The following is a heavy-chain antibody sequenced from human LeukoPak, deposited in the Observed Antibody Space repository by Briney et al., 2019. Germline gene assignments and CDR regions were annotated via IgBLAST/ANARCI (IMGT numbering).Heavy chain of an antibody. D-gene: IGHD1-26*01. V-gene: IGHV4-39*01. J-gene: IGHJ3*02. CDR1: GGSISSSSYY. Sequence: SETLSLTCTVSGGSISSSSYYWGWIRQPPGKGLEWIGSIYYSGSTYYNPSLKSRVTISVDTPKNQFSLKLSSVTAADTAVYYCARPLVGATMKSAFDIWGQGTMVTVSS. CDR2: IYYSGST. CDR3: ARPLVGATMKSAFDI.